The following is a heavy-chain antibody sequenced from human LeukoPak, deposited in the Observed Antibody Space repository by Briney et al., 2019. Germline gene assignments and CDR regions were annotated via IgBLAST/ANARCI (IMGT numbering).Heavy chain of an antibody. J-gene: IGHJ4*02. Sequence: ASVKVSCKVSGYTFTGYYMHWVRQAPGQGLEWMGWINPNSGGTNYAQKFQGRVTMTRDTSISTAYMELSRLRSDDTAVYYCARGRMVVTALGYWGQGTLVTVSS. V-gene: IGHV1-2*02. D-gene: IGHD2-21*02. CDR1: GYTFTGYY. CDR2: INPNSGGT. CDR3: ARGRMVVTALGY.